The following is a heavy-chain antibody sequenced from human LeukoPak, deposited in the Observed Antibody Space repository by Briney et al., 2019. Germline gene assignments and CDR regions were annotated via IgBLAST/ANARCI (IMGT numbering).Heavy chain of an antibody. D-gene: IGHD3-3*01. J-gene: IGHJ4*02. CDR1: GFTFSNAW. CDR2: FKSKTDGGTT. CDR3: TTDPIYDFWSGYYYFDY. V-gene: IGHV3-15*01. Sequence: GGSLRLSCAASGFTFSNAWMSGVRQAPGKGLEGVGRFKSKTDGGTTDYAAPGEGRFTISGDDSKNTMYLQMKSLQTEDTAVYYCTTDPIYDFWSGYYYFDYWGRGTLVTVSS.